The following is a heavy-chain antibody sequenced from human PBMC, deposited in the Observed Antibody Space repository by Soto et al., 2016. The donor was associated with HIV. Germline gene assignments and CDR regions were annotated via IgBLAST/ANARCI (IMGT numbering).Heavy chain of an antibody. CDR2: ISWNSGSI. CDR3: AKDFNSGTWGCFDI. CDR1: GFTFDDYA. V-gene: IGHV3-9*03. D-gene: IGHD1-1*01. J-gene: IGHJ3*02. Sequence: EVQLVESGGGLVQPGRSLRLSCAASGFTFDDYAMHWVRQAPGKGLEWVSGISWNSGSIDYADSVKGRFTISRDNAKNSLYLQMNSLRAEDMAFYYCAKDFNSGTWGCFDIWAKGQWSPSLQ.